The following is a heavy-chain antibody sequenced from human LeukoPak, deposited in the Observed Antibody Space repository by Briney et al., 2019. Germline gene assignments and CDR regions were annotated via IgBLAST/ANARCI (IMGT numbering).Heavy chain of an antibody. CDR3: AKDGYTSGYLYYIDY. J-gene: IGHJ4*02. V-gene: IGHV3-23*01. CDR1: GFTFSNHA. CDR2: ISGSGGST. Sequence: GGCLRLSCAASGFTFSNHAMSWVRQAPGKGLEWVSSISGSGGSTYYADSVKGRFTISRDNSKNTLYLQMNSLRAEDTAVYYCAKDGYTSGYLYYIDYWGQGTLVTVSS. D-gene: IGHD3-22*01.